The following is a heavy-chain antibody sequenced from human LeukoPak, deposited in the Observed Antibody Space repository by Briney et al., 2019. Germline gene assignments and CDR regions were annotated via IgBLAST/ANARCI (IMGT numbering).Heavy chain of an antibody. CDR1: GGTFSTFG. Sequence: GASVKVSCKASGGTFSTFGITWVRQATGQGLEWMGGTIPIFGAKHYAQKFRGRVTFTADNSTTTTFMELSSLRSEDTALYFCASYSNWGDFDSWGQGTLVTVSS. CDR3: ASYSNWGDFDS. J-gene: IGHJ4*02. CDR2: TIPIFGAK. V-gene: IGHV1-69*06. D-gene: IGHD7-27*01.